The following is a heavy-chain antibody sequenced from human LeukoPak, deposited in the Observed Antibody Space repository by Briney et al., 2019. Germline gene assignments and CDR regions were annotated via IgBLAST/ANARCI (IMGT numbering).Heavy chain of an antibody. J-gene: IGHJ6*03. D-gene: IGHD2-2*01. CDR3: AREVKGHCSSTSCYAPYYYYMDV. Sequence: SVKVSCKASGYTFTGYYMHWVRQAPGQGLEWMGGIIPIFGTANYAQKFQGRVTITADESTSTAYMELSSPRSEDTAVYYCAREVKGHCSSTSCYAPYYYYMDVWGKGTTVTVSS. CDR1: GYTFTGYY. CDR2: IIPIFGTA. V-gene: IGHV1-69*13.